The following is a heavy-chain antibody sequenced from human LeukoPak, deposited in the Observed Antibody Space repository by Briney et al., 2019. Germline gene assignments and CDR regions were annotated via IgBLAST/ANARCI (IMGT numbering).Heavy chain of an antibody. V-gene: IGHV4-39*01. D-gene: IGHD6-13*01. J-gene: IGHJ5*02. Sequence: SETLSLTCTVSGGSISSSSYYWGWIRQPPGKGLEWIGSIYYSGSTYYNPSLKSRVTISVDTSKNQFSLKLGSVTAADTAVYYCVWEVGASSWYGGWFDPWGQGTLVTVSP. CDR1: GGSISSSSYY. CDR2: IYYSGST. CDR3: VWEVGASSWYGGWFDP.